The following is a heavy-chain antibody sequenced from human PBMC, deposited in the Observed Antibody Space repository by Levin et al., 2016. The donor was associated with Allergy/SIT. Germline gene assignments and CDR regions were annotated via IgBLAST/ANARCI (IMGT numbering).Heavy chain of an antibody. J-gene: IGHJ1*01. V-gene: IGHV1-2*02. Sequence: ASVKVSCKASGDNFAGPYMHWVRQAPGQGLEWMGWINPHSGGTNYAQKFQGRLTMTRDTSISTHYMELSRLTSDDTAVYYCALMGYNTFTAREYLQSWGQGTLVIVSS. CDR1: GDNFAGPY. D-gene: IGHD2-8*01. CDR3: ALMGYNTFTAREYLQS. CDR2: INPHSGGT.